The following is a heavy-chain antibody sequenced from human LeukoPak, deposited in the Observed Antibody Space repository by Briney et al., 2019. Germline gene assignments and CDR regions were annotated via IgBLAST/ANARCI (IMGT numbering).Heavy chain of an antibody. J-gene: IGHJ5*02. Sequence: SETLSLTCAVYGGSFSGYYWSWIRQPPGKGLEWIGEINHSGSTNYNSSLKSRVSISVDTSKKQFSLKLSSVTAADTAVYYCARVSCSGEFRARRCWFDPWGQGTLVTVSS. D-gene: IGHD3-10*01. CDR1: GGSFSGYY. V-gene: IGHV4-34*01. CDR3: ARVSCSGEFRARRCWFDP. CDR2: INHSGST.